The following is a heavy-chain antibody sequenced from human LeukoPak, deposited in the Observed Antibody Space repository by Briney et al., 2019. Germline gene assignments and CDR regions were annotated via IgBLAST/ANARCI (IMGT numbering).Heavy chain of an antibody. CDR1: GGSMSSHY. V-gene: IGHV4-59*11. J-gene: IGHJ4*02. CDR3: ARDTYYTSGTYYIDYFDS. D-gene: IGHD3-10*01. Sequence: SETLSLTCTVSGGSMSSHYWSWVRQPPGKALEWIGYISHGGQTLSNPSLSSRVTLSVDTSNNQFSLKLTSVTAADTAVYSCARDTYYTSGTYYIDYFDSWGQGALVTVSS. CDR2: ISHGGQT.